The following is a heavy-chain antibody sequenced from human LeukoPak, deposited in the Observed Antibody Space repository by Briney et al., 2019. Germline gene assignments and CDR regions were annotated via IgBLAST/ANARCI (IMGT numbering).Heavy chain of an antibody. Sequence: PGGSLRLSCAASGFTFSSYSMNWVRQAPGKGLEWVSSISSSSSYIYYADSVKGRFTISRDNAKNSLYLQMNSLRAEDTAVYYCARVIRRTPPQPKVTTYLSGMDVWGQGTTVTVSS. V-gene: IGHV3-21*01. CDR1: GFTFSSYS. CDR2: ISSSSSYI. D-gene: IGHD4-17*01. CDR3: ARVIRRTPPQPKVTTYLSGMDV. J-gene: IGHJ6*02.